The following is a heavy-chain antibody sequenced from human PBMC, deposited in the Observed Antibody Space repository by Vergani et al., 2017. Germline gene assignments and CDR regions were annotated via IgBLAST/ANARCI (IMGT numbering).Heavy chain of an antibody. J-gene: IGHJ6*02. CDR3: ARDQHESSGYPWYGMDV. CDR1: GFTFSSYW. Sequence: EVQLVESGGGLVQPGGSLRLSCAASGFTFSSYWMSWVRQAPGKGLEWVANIKQDGSAKYYVDSVKGRFTISRDNAKNSLYLQMNSLRAEDTAVYYCARDQHESSGYPWYGMDVWGQGTTVTVSS. CDR2: IKQDGSAK. V-gene: IGHV3-7*01. D-gene: IGHD3-22*01.